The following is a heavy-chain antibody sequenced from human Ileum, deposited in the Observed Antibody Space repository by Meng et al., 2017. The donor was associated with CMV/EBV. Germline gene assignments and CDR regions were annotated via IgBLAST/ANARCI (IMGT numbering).Heavy chain of an antibody. D-gene: IGHD6-19*01. CDR1: GFTFLEHY. CDR3: VRSSGWALFDY. V-gene: IGHV1-2*02. CDR2: VNSKNTAT. J-gene: IGHJ4*02. Sequence: QWQLVQSGAEMKKPGASGKVSFTTSGFTFLEHYIHRVRQAPGQGLEWMGWVNSKNTATNYARKFQGRVSMTRDTSISTAHMELSRLMSDDTAVYYCVRSSGWALFDYWGQGTLVTVSS.